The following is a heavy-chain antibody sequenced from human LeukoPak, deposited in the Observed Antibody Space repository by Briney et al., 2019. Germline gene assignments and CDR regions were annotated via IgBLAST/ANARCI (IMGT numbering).Heavy chain of an antibody. CDR2: INHSGST. D-gene: IGHD3-3*01. CDR1: GGSFSGYY. CDR3: ASRNRITVFGVITEYYMDV. Sequence: SETLSLTCAVYGGSFSGYYWSWIRQPPGKGLEWIGVINHSGSTNYNPSLKSRVTMSVDTSKNQFSLKLSSVIAADTAVYYCASRNRITVFGVITEYYMDVWGKGTTVTVSS. V-gene: IGHV4-34*01. J-gene: IGHJ6*03.